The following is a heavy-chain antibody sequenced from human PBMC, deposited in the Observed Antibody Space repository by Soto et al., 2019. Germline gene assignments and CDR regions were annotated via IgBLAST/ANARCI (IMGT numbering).Heavy chain of an antibody. CDR1: GYTFTDYY. CDR2: INPNSGGT. Sequence: GASVKVSCKASGYTFTDYYMQWVRQAPGQGLEWMGWINPNSGGTNYAQNFQGRVTMTRDTTISTAYMELSRLKSDDTAVYYCARAXGYYDSSGYLRWYYFDYWGQGTLVTVSS. D-gene: IGHD3-22*01. CDR3: ARAXGYYDSSGYLRWYYFDY. V-gene: IGHV1-2*02. J-gene: IGHJ4*02.